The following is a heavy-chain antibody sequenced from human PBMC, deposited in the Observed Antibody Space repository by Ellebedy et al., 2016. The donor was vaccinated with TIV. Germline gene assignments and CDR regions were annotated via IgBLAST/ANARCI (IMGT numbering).Heavy chain of an antibody. CDR3: ARDRGGYVGYYYYGMDV. D-gene: IGHD5-12*01. V-gene: IGHV1-69*13. Sequence: ASVKVSCKASGGTFSSYAISWVRQAPGQGLEWMGGIIPIFGTANYAQKFQGRVTITADESTSTAYMELSSLRSEDTAVYYCARDRGGYVGYYYYGMDVWGQGTTVTVSS. J-gene: IGHJ6*02. CDR2: IIPIFGTA. CDR1: GGTFSSYA.